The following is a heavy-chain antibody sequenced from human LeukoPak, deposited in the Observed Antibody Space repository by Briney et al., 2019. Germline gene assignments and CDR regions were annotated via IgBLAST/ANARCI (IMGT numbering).Heavy chain of an antibody. CDR2: IYYSGST. D-gene: IGHD2-15*01. CDR3: ARVRYCSGGSCYVYGAFDI. CDR1: GGSISSSSYY. J-gene: IGHJ3*02. V-gene: IGHV4-39*07. Sequence: SSETLSLTCTASGGSISSSSYYWGWIRQPPGKGLEWIGSIYYSGSTYYNPSLKSRVTISVDTSKNQFSLKLSSVTAADTAVYYCARVRYCSGGSCYVYGAFDIWGQGTMVTVSS.